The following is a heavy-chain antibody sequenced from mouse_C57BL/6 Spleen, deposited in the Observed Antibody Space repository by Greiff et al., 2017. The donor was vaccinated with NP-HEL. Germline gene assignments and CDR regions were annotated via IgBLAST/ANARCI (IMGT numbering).Heavy chain of an antibody. J-gene: IGHJ1*03. CDR1: GFTFTSYW. V-gene: IGHV1-52*01. Sequence: VKMQQNGAELVRPGSSVKLSCKASGFTFTSYWMHWVKQRPIQGLEWIGNIDPSDSETHYNQKFKDKATLTVDKSSSTAYMQLSSLTSEDSAVYYCARSRATGWYFDVWGTGTTVTVSS. CDR2: IDPSDSET. CDR3: ARSRATGWYFDV. D-gene: IGHD3-1*01.